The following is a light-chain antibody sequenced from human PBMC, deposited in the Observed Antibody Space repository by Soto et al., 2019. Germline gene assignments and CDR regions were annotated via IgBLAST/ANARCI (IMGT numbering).Light chain of an antibody. V-gene: IGKV3-15*01. CDR3: QQYNTRRAYT. Sequence: EIVIPQSPATLSVSPGERATLSCRASQSVSSNLAWYQQKPGQAPRLLIYGASTRATGIPARFSGSGSGRAGTLTISSLQHEDFAVYYCQQYNTRRAYTFGQGTKLEIK. CDR1: QSVSSN. CDR2: GAS. J-gene: IGKJ2*01.